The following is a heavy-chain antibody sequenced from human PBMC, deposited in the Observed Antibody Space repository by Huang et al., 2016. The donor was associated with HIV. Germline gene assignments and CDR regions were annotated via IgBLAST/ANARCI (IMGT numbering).Heavy chain of an antibody. CDR1: GYTFTTYH. D-gene: IGHD3-10*01. CDR3: ARALLLFGLGSPLDF. V-gene: IGHV1-46*01. CDR2: INPSGAST. Sequence: QVQLVQSGAEVKKPGASVKISCKASGYTFTTYHMHWVRQAPGQGLEWMGMINPSGASTRYAQTFQGRVTMTSDTSTSTVYTELSSLTPEDTAVYYCARALLLFGLGSPLDFWGQGSLVTVSS. J-gene: IGHJ4*02.